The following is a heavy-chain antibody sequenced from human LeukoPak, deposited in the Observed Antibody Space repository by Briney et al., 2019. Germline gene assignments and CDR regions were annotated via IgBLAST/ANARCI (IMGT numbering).Heavy chain of an antibody. Sequence: SETLPLTCTVSGDSMSDNFWSWIRQPPGKGLEWIGYVSNSGSTNYNPSLKGRVTISRDTSKNQFSLKVTSVTAADTAVYYCARDVGNSYGYAFGYWGQGTLVTVSS. CDR1: GDSMSDNF. V-gene: IGHV4-59*01. CDR3: ARDVGNSYGYAFGY. CDR2: VSNSGST. J-gene: IGHJ4*02. D-gene: IGHD5-18*01.